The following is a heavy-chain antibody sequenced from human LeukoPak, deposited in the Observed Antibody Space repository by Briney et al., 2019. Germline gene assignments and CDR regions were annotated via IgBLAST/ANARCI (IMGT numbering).Heavy chain of an antibody. D-gene: IGHD6-19*01. CDR1: GDSVSSKNGA. CDR2: TYYRSKWYN. Sequence: SQTLSLTCVVSGDSVSSKNGAWNWIRQSPSRGLEWLGRTYYRSKWYNDYAESMEGRMTISQDTSKNQYSLHLNSVTPDDTAVYYCARGGRSSGWVHWGQGSLVAVSS. CDR3: ARGGRSSGWVH. J-gene: IGHJ4*02. V-gene: IGHV6-1*01.